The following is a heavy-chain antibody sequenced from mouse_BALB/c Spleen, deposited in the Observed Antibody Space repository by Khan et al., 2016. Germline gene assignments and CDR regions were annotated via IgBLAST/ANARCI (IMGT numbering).Heavy chain of an antibody. Sequence: EVELVESGGGLVQPGGSRKLSCAASGFTFSNFGMHWVRQAPEKGLEWVAYISSGSSTIYYADTVMGRFTISRDNPTNTLLLQMTSLRSEDTAMXYYVRSDYGSNMDYWGQGTSVTVSS. CDR2: ISSGSSTI. D-gene: IGHD1-1*01. CDR1: GFTFSNFG. V-gene: IGHV5-17*02. J-gene: IGHJ4*01. CDR3: VRSDYGSNMDY.